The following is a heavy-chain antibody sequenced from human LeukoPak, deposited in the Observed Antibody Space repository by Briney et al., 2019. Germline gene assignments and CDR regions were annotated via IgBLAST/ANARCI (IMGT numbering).Heavy chain of an antibody. CDR2: ISAYNGNT. CDR1: GYTFTSYG. CDR3: ARDMYYDYVWGSYRSLPME. Sequence: ASVKVSCKASGYTFTSYGISWVRQAPGQGLEWMGWISAYNGNTNYAQKLQGRVTMTTDTSTSTAYMELRSLRSDDTAVYYCARDMYYDYVWGSYRSLPMEWGQGTLVTVSS. J-gene: IGHJ4*02. D-gene: IGHD3-16*02. V-gene: IGHV1-18*01.